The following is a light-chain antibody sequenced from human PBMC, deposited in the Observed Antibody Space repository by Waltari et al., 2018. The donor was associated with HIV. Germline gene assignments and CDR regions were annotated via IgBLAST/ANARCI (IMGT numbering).Light chain of an antibody. V-gene: IGKV1-39*01. CDR2: AAS. Sequence: DIQMTQSPSSLSASLGDKVLITCRASQAISTYVNWYQQKPGRAPHLLIYAASTLQSGVQSRFSGDSSGTDLTLTINGLQPEDFATYYCQQSFNGVTFGPGTKVYV. CDR3: QQSFNGVT. CDR1: QAISTY. J-gene: IGKJ3*01.